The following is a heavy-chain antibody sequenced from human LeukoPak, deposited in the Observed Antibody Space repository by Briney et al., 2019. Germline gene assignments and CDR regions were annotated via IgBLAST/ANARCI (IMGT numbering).Heavy chain of an antibody. J-gene: IGHJ5*02. Sequence: GESLKISCKGSGYSFTSYWIGWVRQMPGKGLEWMGIIFPDDSDTRYSPSFQGQVTISADKSISTAYLHWSSLKASDTAVYYCARHLRPGWRAPRELNGFDPWGQGTLVTVSS. V-gene: IGHV5-51*01. CDR2: IFPDDSDT. CDR3: ARHLRPGWRAPRELNGFDP. CDR1: GYSFTSYW. D-gene: IGHD1-7*01.